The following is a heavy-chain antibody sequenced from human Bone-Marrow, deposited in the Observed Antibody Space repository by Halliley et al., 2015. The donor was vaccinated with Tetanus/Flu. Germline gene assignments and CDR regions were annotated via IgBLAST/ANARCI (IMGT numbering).Heavy chain of an antibody. D-gene: IGHD1-1*01. CDR1: GDSISSSKW. CDR3: AMGGITFYGMDV. V-gene: IGHV4-4*02. CDR2: MLHSGSI. Sequence: TLSLTCTVSGDSISSSKWWNWVRQPPGKGLEWIGEMLHSGSINYNPSLKSRATISIDKSKNQFSLRLTSVTAADTAVYYCAMGGITFYGMDVWGHGTTVTV. J-gene: IGHJ6*02.